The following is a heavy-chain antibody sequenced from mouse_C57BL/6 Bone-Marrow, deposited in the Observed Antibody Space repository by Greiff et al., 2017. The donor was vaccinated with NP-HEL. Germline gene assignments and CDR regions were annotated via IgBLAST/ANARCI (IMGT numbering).Heavy chain of an antibody. CDR1: VFNIKNTY. J-gene: IGHJ3*01. CDR3: ARPYGSSYGFAY. CDR2: IDPANGNT. D-gene: IGHD1-1*01. Sequence: VPLQQSVASLVRPGASVTLSCTASVFNIKNTYMHCVKPMPEPGLEWIGRIDPANGNTKYAPKFPGKATITADTSSNTAYLQLSSLTSEDTAIYYCARPYGSSYGFAYWGQGTLVTVSA. V-gene: IGHV14-3*01.